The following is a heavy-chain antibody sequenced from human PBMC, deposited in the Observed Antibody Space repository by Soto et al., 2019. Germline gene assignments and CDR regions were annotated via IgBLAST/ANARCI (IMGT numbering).Heavy chain of an antibody. V-gene: IGHV3-21*01. J-gene: IGHJ4*02. CDR1: GFSFSTSI. Sequence: PWGSLRLSCAASGFSFSTSIMYWVRQAPGKGLEWVSSISSTGSFIYYADSLRGRFTISRDNADNSLFLQMNNLRAEDTAVYYCARLSRANYDFWSGDYYFDSWGQGTLVTVS. D-gene: IGHD3-3*01. CDR2: ISSTGSFI. CDR3: ARLSRANYDFWSGDYYFDS.